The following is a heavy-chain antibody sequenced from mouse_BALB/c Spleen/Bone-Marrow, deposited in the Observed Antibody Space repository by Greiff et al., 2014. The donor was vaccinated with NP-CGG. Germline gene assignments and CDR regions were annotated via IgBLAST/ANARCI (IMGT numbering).Heavy chain of an antibody. CDR2: ISYSGST. J-gene: IGHJ2*01. Sequence: EVHLVESGPGLVKPSQSLSLTCTVTGYSITSDYAWNWIRQFPGNKLEWMGYISYSGSTIYNPSLKSRISITRDTSKNQFFLQLNSVTTEDTAAYYCASWGPYYFDYWGQGTTLTVSS. V-gene: IGHV3-2*02. CDR3: ASWGPYYFDY. CDR1: GYSITSDYA. D-gene: IGHD4-1*01.